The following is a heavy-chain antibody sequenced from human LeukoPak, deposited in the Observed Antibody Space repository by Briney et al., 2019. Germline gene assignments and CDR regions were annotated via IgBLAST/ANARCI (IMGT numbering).Heavy chain of an antibody. D-gene: IGHD6-6*01. J-gene: IGHJ4*02. Sequence: KSSETLSLTCTVSGGSISSYYWSWIRQPPGKGLEWIGYIYYSGSTNYNPSLKSRVTISVDTSKNQFFLKLSSVTAADTAVYYCARVDPDSSSTLEVFDYWGQGTLVTVSS. CDR2: IYYSGST. CDR3: ARVDPDSSSTLEVFDY. V-gene: IGHV4-59*01. CDR1: GGSISSYY.